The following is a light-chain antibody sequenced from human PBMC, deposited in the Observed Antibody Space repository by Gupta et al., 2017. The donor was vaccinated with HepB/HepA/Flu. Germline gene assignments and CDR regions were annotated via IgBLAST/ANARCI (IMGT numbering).Light chain of an antibody. CDR3: QAWDSSTVV. J-gene: IGLJ2*01. Sequence: SYELTQPPSVSVSPGQTASITCSGDKVGDKYACWYQQKPGQSPVLVIYQDSKRPSGIPERFSGSNSGNTATLTISGTQAMDESDYYGQAWDSSTVVFGGGTKLTVL. CDR1: KVGDKY. V-gene: IGLV3-1*01. CDR2: QDS.